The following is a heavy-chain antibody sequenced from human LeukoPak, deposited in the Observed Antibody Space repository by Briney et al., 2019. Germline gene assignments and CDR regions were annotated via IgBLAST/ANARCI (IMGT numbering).Heavy chain of an antibody. V-gene: IGHV3-23*01. Sequence: PGGSLRLSCAASGFTFSNYAMSWVRQAPGKGLEWVSTVSGSGGSTYYADSVKGRFTISRDNSKNTLYLQMNSLRAEDTAVYYCAKGSFTHCGGDCYPFDYWGQGTLVTVSS. CDR2: VSGSGGST. J-gene: IGHJ4*02. CDR1: GFTFSNYA. D-gene: IGHD2-21*02. CDR3: AKGSFTHCGGDCYPFDY.